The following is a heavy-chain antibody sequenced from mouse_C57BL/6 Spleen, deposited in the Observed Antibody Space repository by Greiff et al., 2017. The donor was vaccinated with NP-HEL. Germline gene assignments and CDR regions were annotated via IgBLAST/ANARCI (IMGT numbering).Heavy chain of an antibody. CDR1: GYTFTSYW. CDR2: IHPNSGST. V-gene: IGHV1-64*01. Sequence: QVQLQQPGAELVKPGASVKLSCKASGYTFTSYWMHWVKQRPGQGLEWIGMIHPNSGSTNYNEKFKSKATLTVDKSSSTAYMQLSSLTSEDSAVYYCARWLLLSYYFDYWGQGTTLTVSS. J-gene: IGHJ2*01. CDR3: ARWLLLSYYFDY. D-gene: IGHD2-3*01.